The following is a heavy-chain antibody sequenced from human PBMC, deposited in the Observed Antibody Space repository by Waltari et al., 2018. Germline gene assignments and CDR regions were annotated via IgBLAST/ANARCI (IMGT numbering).Heavy chain of an antibody. CDR1: GFTFSSYS. CDR3: ARGGIVGALDY. CDR2: ISSSSSTI. Sequence: EVQLVESGGGLVQPGGSLRLSCAASGFTFSSYSMNWVRQAPGKGLEWVSYISSSSSTIYYADSVKGRFTISRDNAKNSLYLQMNSLRAEDTAVYYCARGGIVGALDYWGQGTLVTASS. V-gene: IGHV3-48*01. J-gene: IGHJ4*02. D-gene: IGHD1-26*01.